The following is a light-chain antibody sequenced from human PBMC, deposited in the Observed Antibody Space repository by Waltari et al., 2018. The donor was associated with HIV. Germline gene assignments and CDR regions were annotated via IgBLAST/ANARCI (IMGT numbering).Light chain of an antibody. V-gene: IGKV2D-29*01. Sequence: EIEVIQTPDSLSVTPGQPASISCKTSQTLLYSAGKTYLYWYLQKAGQPPQPLIYEVSNRLSGVSDRFSGSGSETDFTLTISRVEAEDVGVYYCLQGVRLYTFGQGTKLEIK. CDR3: LQGVRLYT. CDR1: QTLLYSAGKTY. J-gene: IGKJ2*01. CDR2: EVS.